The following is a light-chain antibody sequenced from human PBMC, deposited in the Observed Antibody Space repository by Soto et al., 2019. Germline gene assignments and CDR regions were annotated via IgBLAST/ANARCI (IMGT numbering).Light chain of an antibody. CDR2: WAS. CDR3: QQYYPTRT. V-gene: IGKV4-1*01. Sequence: DIVMTQSPDSLAVSLGERATINCKSSQSVLYSSNNKNYLAWYQQKPGQPPKLLIYWASTRESGVPDRFSGSGSGIDFALSISILQAEYLAVYYSQQYYPTRTFGQGTKVEIQ. J-gene: IGKJ1*01. CDR1: QSVLYSSNNKNY.